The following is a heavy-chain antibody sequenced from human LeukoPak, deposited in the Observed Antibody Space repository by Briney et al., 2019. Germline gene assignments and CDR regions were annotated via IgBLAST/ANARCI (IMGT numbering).Heavy chain of an antibody. V-gene: IGHV3-23*01. CDR1: GFTFSNYA. J-gene: IGHJ4*02. D-gene: IGHD2/OR15-2a*01. CDR2: STGSGRTT. CDR3: AKDGRIIVYYFDY. Sequence: LPGGSLRLSCAASGFTFSNYAMTWVRQAPGRGLEWVSASTGSGRTTYYADSVMGRFTISRDNSKNTLYLQMNSLRAEDTAVYYCAKDGRIIVYYFDYWGQGTLVTVSS.